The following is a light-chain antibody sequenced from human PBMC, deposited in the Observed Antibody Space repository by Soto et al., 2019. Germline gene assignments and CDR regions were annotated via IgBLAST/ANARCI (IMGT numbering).Light chain of an antibody. V-gene: IGLV2-14*01. J-gene: IGLJ1*01. CDR1: SSDIGGYNY. CDR2: DVS. Sequence: QSALTQPASVSGSPGQSITISCTGTSSDIGGYNYVSWYQQHPGKAPKLIVYDVSNRPSGVSNRFSGSKSGNTASLTISGLQAEDEADDYCISCTSGSTLYVFGTGTKLTVL. CDR3: ISCTSGSTLYV.